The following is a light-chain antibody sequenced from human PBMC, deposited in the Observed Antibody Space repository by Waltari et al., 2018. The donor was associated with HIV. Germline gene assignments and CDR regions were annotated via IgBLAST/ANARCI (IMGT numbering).Light chain of an antibody. Sequence: QYALTQPASVSGSPGQSITISCTGTSSDVGGYNSVAWYQQHPGKAPKLIIYDVSNRPSGVPYRFSGSKSGNTASLTISGLQAEDEADYYCKSKTSSSTPCVFGTGTKVTVL. J-gene: IGLJ1*01. CDR2: DVS. CDR3: KSKTSSSTPCV. V-gene: IGLV2-14*03. CDR1: SSDVGGYNS.